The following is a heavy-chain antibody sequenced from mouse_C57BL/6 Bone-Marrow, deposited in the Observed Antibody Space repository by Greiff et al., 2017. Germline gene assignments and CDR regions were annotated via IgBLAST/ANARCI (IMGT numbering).Heavy chain of an antibody. D-gene: IGHD2-1*01. CDR3: AGYYGNLAWFAH. V-gene: IGHV1-55*01. CDR2: IYPGSGST. J-gene: IGHJ3*01. CDR1: GYTFTSYW. Sequence: QVQLQQPGAELVKPGASVKMSCKASGYTFTSYWITWVKQRPGQGLEWIGDIYPGSGSTNYNEKFKSKATLTVDTSSSTAYMQLSSLTSEDSAVYYCAGYYGNLAWFAHWGQGTLVTVSA.